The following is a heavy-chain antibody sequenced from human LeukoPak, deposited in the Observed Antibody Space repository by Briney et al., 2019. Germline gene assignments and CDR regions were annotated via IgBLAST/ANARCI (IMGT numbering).Heavy chain of an antibody. D-gene: IGHD2-2*01. CDR1: GYTFTSYY. CDR3: ARVNCSSTSCSGGWFDP. Sequence: ASVKVSCKASGYTFTSYYMHWVRQAPGQGLEWMGIINPSGGSTSYAQKFQGRVTKTRDTSTSTVYMELSSLRSEDTAVYYCARVNCSSTSCSGGWFDPWGREPWSPSPQ. V-gene: IGHV1-46*01. CDR2: INPSGGST. J-gene: IGHJ5*02.